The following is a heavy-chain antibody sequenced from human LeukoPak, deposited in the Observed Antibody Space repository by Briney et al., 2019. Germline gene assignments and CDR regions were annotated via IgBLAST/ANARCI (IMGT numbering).Heavy chain of an antibody. CDR1: GGSFSGYS. J-gene: IGHJ4*02. D-gene: IGHD3-10*01. CDR2: INHSGGT. CDR3: ARGVDYYGV. V-gene: IGHV4-34*01. Sequence: SETLSLTCAVYGGSFSGYSWNWIRQPPVKGLEWIGEINHSGGTNYNPSLKSRVTISVDTSKKQFSLKLGSVTAADTAVYYCARGVDYYGVWGQGTLVTVSS.